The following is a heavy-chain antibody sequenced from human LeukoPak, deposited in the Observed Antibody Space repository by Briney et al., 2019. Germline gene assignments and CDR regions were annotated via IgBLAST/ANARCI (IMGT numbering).Heavy chain of an antibody. D-gene: IGHD3-10*01. CDR2: ISYDGSNK. CDR1: GFTFSSYA. J-gene: IGHJ4*02. CDR3: ARAGTGVLWFGEPY. V-gene: IGHV3-30-3*01. Sequence: GGSLRLSCAASGFTFSSYAMHWARQAPGKGLEWVAVISYDGSNKYYADSVKGRFTISRDNSKNTLYLQMNSLRAEDTAVYYCARAGTGVLWFGEPYWGQGTLVTVSS.